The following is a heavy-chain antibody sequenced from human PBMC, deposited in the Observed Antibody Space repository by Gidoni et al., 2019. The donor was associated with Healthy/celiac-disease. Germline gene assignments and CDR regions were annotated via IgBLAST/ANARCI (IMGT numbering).Heavy chain of an antibody. D-gene: IGHD5-12*01. V-gene: IGHV3-30-3*01. J-gene: IGHJ3*02. CDR1: GFTFGSYA. CDR3: ARDGYNLLYAFDI. Sequence: QVQLVESGGGVVQPGRSLRLSCAASGFTFGSYAMHWVRQAPGKGLEWVAVISYDGSNKYYADSVKGRFTISRDNSKNTLYLQMNSLRAEDTAVYYCARDGYNLLYAFDIWGQGTMVTVSS. CDR2: ISYDGSNK.